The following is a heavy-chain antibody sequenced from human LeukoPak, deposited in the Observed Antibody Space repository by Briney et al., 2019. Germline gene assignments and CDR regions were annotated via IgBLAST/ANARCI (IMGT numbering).Heavy chain of an antibody. Sequence: GGSLRLSCAASGFTFSSYWMSWVRQAPGKGVEGVANIKQDGSEKYYVDSVKGRFTISRDNAKNSLYLQMNSLRAEDTAVFYCARDGVQLWSPYYMDVWSKGTTVTVSS. CDR1: GFTFSSYW. V-gene: IGHV3-7*01. J-gene: IGHJ6*03. D-gene: IGHD5-18*01. CDR2: IKQDGSEK. CDR3: ARDGVQLWSPYYMDV.